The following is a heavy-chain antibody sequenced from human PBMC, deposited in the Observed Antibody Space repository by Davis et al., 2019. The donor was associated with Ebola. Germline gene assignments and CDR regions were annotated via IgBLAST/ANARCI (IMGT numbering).Heavy chain of an antibody. J-gene: IGHJ3*01. D-gene: IGHD2/OR15-2a*01. CDR2: INNVAGT. V-gene: IGHV3-66*01. CDR3: VKDTSNIWFDV. CDR1: GFSVNNNY. Sequence: GGSLRLSCAASGFSVNNNYMSWIRQAPGKGLEWVSLINNVAGTLYIDSVKGRFTISRDNSKNTLHLQMNSLRVEDTAMYYCVKDTSNIWFDVWGQGTLVTVSA.